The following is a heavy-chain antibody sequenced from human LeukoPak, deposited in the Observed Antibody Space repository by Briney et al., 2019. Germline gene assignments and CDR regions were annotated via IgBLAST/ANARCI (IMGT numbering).Heavy chain of an antibody. J-gene: IGHJ6*02. CDR3: ARAQYQLPPLVYYYGMDV. CDR2: ISYDGSNK. Sequence: GGSLRLSCAASGFTFSSYGMHWVRQAPGKGLEWVAVISYDGSNKYYADSVKGRFTISRDNSKNTLYLQMNSLRAEDTAVYYCARAQYQLPPLVYYYGMDVWGQGTTVTVSS. V-gene: IGHV3-30*03. D-gene: IGHD2-2*01. CDR1: GFTFSSYG.